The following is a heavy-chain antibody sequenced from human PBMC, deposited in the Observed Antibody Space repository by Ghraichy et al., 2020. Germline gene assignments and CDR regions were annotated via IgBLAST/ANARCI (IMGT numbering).Heavy chain of an antibody. CDR3: ARGRRKLGYYFVY. J-gene: IGHJ4*02. CDR2: INHSGST. CDR1: GGSFSGYY. D-gene: IGHD7-27*01. Sequence: SETLSLTCAVYGGSFSGYYWSWIRQPPGKGLEWIGEINHSGSTNYNPSLKSRVTISVDTSKNQFSLKLSSVTAADTAVYYCARGRRKLGYYFVYWGQGTLVTVSS. V-gene: IGHV4-34*01.